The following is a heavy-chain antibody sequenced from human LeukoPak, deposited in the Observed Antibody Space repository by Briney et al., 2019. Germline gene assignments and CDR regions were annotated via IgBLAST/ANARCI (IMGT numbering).Heavy chain of an antibody. D-gene: IGHD6-13*01. CDR1: GYTFTSYG. J-gene: IGHJ4*02. V-gene: IGHV1-18*01. CDR3: ARDGIRYSSSWYVDY. CDR2: ISAYNGNT. Sequence: WASVKVSCKASGYTFTSYGISWVRQAPGQGLEWMGWISAYNGNTNYAQKLQGRVTMTTDTSTSTAYMELRSLRSDDTAVYYCARDGIRYSSSWYVDYWGQGTLVTVSS.